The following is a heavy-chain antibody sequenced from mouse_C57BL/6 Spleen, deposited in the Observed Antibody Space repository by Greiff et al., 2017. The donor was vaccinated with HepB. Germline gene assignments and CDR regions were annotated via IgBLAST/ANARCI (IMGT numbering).Heavy chain of an antibody. V-gene: IGHV1-82*01. D-gene: IGHD1-1*01. CDR3: AIKGVITTVSMDY. CDR1: GYAFSSSW. Sequence: VQLQQSGPELVKPGASVKISCKASGYAFSSSWMNWVKQRPGKGLEWIGRIYPGDGDTNYNGKFKGKATLTADKSSSTAYMQLSSLTSEDSAVYFCAIKGVITTVSMDYWGQGTSVTVSS. J-gene: IGHJ4*01. CDR2: IYPGDGDT.